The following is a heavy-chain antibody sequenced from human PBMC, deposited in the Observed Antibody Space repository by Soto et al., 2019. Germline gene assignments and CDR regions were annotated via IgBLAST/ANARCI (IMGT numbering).Heavy chain of an antibody. CDR2: ISYDGSNK. J-gene: IGHJ4*02. D-gene: IGHD6-19*01. CDR3: ARKEGDSSGWYWDSGYDYGGFYFDY. V-gene: IGHV3-30-3*01. CDR1: GFTFSSYA. Sequence: QVQLVESGGGVVQPGRSLRLSCAASGFTFSSYAMHWVRQAPGKGLEWVAVISYDGSNKYYADSVKGRFTISRDNSKNTLYLQMNSLRAEDTAVYYCARKEGDSSGWYWDSGYDYGGFYFDYWGQGTLVTVSS.